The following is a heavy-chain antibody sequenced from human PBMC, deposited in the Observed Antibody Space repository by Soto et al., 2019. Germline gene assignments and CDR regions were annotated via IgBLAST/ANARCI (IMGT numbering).Heavy chain of an antibody. V-gene: IGHV1-69*13. CDR2: IIPIFGTA. J-gene: IGHJ3*02. D-gene: IGHD3-3*01. Sequence: SVKVSCKASGGTFSSYAISWVRQAPGQGLEWMGGIIPIFGTANYAQKFQGRVTITADESTSTAYMELSSLRSEDTAVYYCARGRPTYYDFWSGPYDAFDIWGQGTMVTDSS. CDR3: ARGRPTYYDFWSGPYDAFDI. CDR1: GGTFSSYA.